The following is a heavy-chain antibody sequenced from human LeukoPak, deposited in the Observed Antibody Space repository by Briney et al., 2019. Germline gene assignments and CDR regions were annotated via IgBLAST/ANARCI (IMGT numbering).Heavy chain of an antibody. CDR2: INYSGST. CDR1: GASISRDY. D-gene: IGHD6-13*01. Sequence: SETLSLTCTVSGASISRDYWSWIRQPPGKGLEWIGYINYSGSTNSNPSLRSRVTMSVDTSKNQFSLKLSSVTAADTAVYYCARDLSSHDAFDIWGQGTMVTVSS. CDR3: ARDLSSHDAFDI. V-gene: IGHV4-59*01. J-gene: IGHJ3*02.